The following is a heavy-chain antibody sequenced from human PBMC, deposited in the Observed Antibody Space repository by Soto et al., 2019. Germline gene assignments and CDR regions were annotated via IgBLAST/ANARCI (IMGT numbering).Heavy chain of an antibody. J-gene: IGHJ6*03. Sequence: GGSLRLSCAASGFTFSSYSMNWVRQAPGKGLEWVSYISSSSTIYYADSVKGRFTISRDNAKNSLYLQMNSLRAEDTAVYYCARITGTTLDYYYYMDVWGKGTTVTVSS. CDR3: ARITGTTLDYYYYMDV. CDR2: ISSSSTI. CDR1: GFTFSSYS. D-gene: IGHD1-20*01. V-gene: IGHV3-48*01.